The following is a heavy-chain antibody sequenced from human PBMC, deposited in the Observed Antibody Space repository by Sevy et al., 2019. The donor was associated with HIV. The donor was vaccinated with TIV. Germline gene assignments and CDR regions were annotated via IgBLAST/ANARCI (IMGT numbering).Heavy chain of an antibody. CDR2: ISSSGLTI. CDR3: ARDSRDFSKGDNFYYGMDV. V-gene: IGHV3-11*01. CDR1: GFTFSDYY. Sequence: GGSLRLSCAASGFTFSDYYMTWIRQAPGKGLEWVSYISSSGLTIYNANSVKGRFTISRDNAKNSLYLQMHSLRAEDTAVYYWARDSRDFSKGDNFYYGMDVWGQGTTVTVSS. J-gene: IGHJ6*02. D-gene: IGHD4-4*01.